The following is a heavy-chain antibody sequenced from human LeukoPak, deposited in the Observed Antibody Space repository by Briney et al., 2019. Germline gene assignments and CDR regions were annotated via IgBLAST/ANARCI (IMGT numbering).Heavy chain of an antibody. CDR3: AKGHCSSTSCYVDY. Sequence: GGSLRLSCAASGFTFSSYAMSWVRPAPGKGLEWVSAISGSGGSTYYADSVKGRFTISRDSSKNTLYLQMNSLRAEDTAVYYCAKGHCSSTSCYVDYWGQGTLVTVSS. J-gene: IGHJ4*02. CDR1: GFTFSSYA. V-gene: IGHV3-23*01. CDR2: ISGSGGST. D-gene: IGHD2-2*01.